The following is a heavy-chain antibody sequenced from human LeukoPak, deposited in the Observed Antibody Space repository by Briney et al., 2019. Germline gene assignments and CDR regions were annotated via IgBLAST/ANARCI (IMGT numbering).Heavy chain of an antibody. Sequence: SETLSLTCTVSGGSISSSNYYWGWIRQPPGRGLEWIGSVYYSGSTYSNPSLKSRVTVSVDTSKNQFSLKVTSVTAADTAVYYCARRSITGWFDPWGQGTLVTVSS. CDR2: VYYSGST. CDR1: GGSISSSNYY. V-gene: IGHV4-39*01. D-gene: IGHD2-2*01. J-gene: IGHJ5*02. CDR3: ARRSITGWFDP.